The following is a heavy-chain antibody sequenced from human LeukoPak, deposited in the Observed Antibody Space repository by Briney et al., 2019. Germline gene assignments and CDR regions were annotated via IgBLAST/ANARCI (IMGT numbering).Heavy chain of an antibody. D-gene: IGHD1-26*01. CDR2: IFYTGST. CDR3: ARQHSGSHDY. J-gene: IGHJ4*02. Sequence: PSETLSLTCTVSGGSISSSSYYWGWIRQPPGKGLEWIGSIFYTGSTYYNPSLKSRVTISVDTSKNQFSLKLSSVTAADTAVYYCARQHSGSHDYWGQGTLVTVSS. CDR1: GGSISSSSYY. V-gene: IGHV4-39*01.